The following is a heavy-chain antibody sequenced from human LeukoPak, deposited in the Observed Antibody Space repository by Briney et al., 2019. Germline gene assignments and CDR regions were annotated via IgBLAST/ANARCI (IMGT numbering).Heavy chain of an antibody. D-gene: IGHD2-2*01. V-gene: IGHV1-24*01. CDR3: ATAPVPAARGIGIYYYMDV. Sequence: ASVKVSCKVSGYTLTELFMHWVRRAPGKGLEWMGGFDPEDGETVYAQKFQGRVTMTEDTSTDTAYMELSSLRSEDTAVYYCATAPVPAARGIGIYYYMDVWGKGTTVTVSS. J-gene: IGHJ6*03. CDR1: GYTLTELF. CDR2: FDPEDGET.